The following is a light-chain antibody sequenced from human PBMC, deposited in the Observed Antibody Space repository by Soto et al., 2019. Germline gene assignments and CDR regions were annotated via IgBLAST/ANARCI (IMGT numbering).Light chain of an antibody. J-gene: IGKJ2*01. Sequence: DIQMTQSPSSLSASVGERVTITCRASQSIGTYLNWYQLKPRKAPKVLIYAASSLQSGVPSRFSGSGSGTDFTITISSLQPEDFATYYCQQSYSTPRTFGQGTKLEMK. CDR1: QSIGTY. V-gene: IGKV1-39*01. CDR2: AAS. CDR3: QQSYSTPRT.